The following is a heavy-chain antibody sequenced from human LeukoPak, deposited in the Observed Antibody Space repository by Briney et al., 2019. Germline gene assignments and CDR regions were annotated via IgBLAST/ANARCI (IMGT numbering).Heavy chain of an antibody. CDR2: ISGSGGST. Sequence: GGSLRLSCAASGFTFSSYAMSWVRQAPGKGLEWVSAISGSGGSTYYADSVKGRFTISRDNSKNTLYLQMNSLRAEDTAVYYCATHPIPQYQYYFDYWGQGTLVTVSS. V-gene: IGHV3-23*01. D-gene: IGHD4-11*01. CDR1: GFTFSSYA. CDR3: ATHPIPQYQYYFDY. J-gene: IGHJ4*02.